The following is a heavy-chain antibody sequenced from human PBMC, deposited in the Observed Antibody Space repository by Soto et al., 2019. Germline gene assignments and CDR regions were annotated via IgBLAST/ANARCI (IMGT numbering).Heavy chain of an antibody. CDR2: ISYDGKYK. J-gene: IGHJ5*02. Sequence: PGGSLRLSCAASGITVSGYTMHWVRQAPGKWLEWVAVISYDGKYKYYADSVRGRFTISRDNSKGMLYLEMNSLRADDSALYYCARVFSTNWFDPWGQGXLVTVYS. D-gene: IGHD2-8*01. CDR3: ARVFSTNWFDP. CDR1: GITVSGYT. V-gene: IGHV3-30*04.